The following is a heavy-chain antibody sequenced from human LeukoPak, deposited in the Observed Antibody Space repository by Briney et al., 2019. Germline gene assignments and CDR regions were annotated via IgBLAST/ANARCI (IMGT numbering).Heavy chain of an antibody. V-gene: IGHV4-39*07. Sequence: PSETLSLTCTVSGGSISSSSYYWGWIRQPPGKGLEWIGSIYYSGSTNYNPSLKSRVTISVDTSKNQFSLKLSSVTAADTAVYYCARRRPYYSPNWFDPWGQGTLVTVSS. CDR2: IYYSGST. J-gene: IGHJ5*02. D-gene: IGHD3-10*01. CDR3: ARRRPYYSPNWFDP. CDR1: GGSISSSSYY.